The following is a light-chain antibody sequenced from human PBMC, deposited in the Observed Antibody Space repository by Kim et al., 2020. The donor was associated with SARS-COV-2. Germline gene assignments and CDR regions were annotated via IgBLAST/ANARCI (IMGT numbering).Light chain of an antibody. CDR3: QQYGSSPFT. J-gene: IGKJ3*01. CDR2: GAS. V-gene: IGKV3-20*01. CDR1: QQGRGSY. Sequence: SSGGRRAPPCRSAQQGRGSYLAWYQQKPGQAPRLLIYGASSRATGIPDRFSGSGSGTDFTLTISRLEPEDFAVYYCQQYGSSPFTFGPGTKVDIK.